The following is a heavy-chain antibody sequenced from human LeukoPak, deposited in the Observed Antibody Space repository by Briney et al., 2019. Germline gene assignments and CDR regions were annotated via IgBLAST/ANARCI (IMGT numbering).Heavy chain of an antibody. D-gene: IGHD3-22*01. V-gene: IGHV3-30*18. CDR3: AKDLDYYDSSGYYPNPSPDY. CDR1: GFTFSSYG. CDR2: ISYDGSNK. J-gene: IGHJ4*02. Sequence: GGSLRLSCAASGFTFSSYGMHWVRQAPGKGLEWVAVISYDGSNKYYADSVEGRFTISRDNSKNTLYLQMNSLRAEDTAVYYCAKDLDYYDSSGYYPNPSPDYWGQGTLVTVSS.